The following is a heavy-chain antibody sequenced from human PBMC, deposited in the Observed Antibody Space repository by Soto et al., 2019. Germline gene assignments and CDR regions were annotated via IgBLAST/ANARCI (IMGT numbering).Heavy chain of an antibody. CDR3: AREENYDFWSGYYKGYFDY. V-gene: IGHV4-34*01. Sequence: SETLSLTCAVCGGSFSGYYWSWIRQPPGKGLEWIGEINHSGSTNYNPSLKSRVTISVDTSKNQFSLKLSSVTAADTAVYYCAREENYDFWSGYYKGYFDYWGQGTLVTVSS. CDR2: INHSGST. D-gene: IGHD3-3*01. CDR1: GGSFSGYY. J-gene: IGHJ4*02.